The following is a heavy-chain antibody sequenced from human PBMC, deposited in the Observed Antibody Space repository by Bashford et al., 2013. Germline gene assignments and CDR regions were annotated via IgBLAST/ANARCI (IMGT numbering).Heavy chain of an antibody. CDR2: INPNSGVT. V-gene: IGHV1-2*02. Sequence: ASVKVSCKASGYTFTGYFIHWVRQAPGQGLEWMGWINPNSGVTHYAPSFQGRITMTTDASTATAYLELWSLRFDDTAVYYCALRRGVELRYWGQGTLVTGLL. CDR1: GYTFTGYF. D-gene: IGHD1-26*01. CDR3: ALRRGVELRY. J-gene: IGHJ4*02.